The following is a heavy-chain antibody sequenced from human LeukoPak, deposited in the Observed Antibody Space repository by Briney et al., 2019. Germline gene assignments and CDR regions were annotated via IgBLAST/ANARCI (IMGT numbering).Heavy chain of an antibody. D-gene: IGHD3-10*01. CDR1: GFTFSSYG. Sequence: GGSLRLSCAASGFTFSSYGMHWVRQAPGKGLEWVAFIRYDGSNKYYADSVKGRFTISRDNSKNTLYLQMNSLRAEDTAVYYCAKVPKRLAMVRGVPSSTFDYWGQGTLVTVSS. CDR3: AKVPKRLAMVRGVPSSTFDY. CDR2: IRYDGSNK. V-gene: IGHV3-30*02. J-gene: IGHJ4*02.